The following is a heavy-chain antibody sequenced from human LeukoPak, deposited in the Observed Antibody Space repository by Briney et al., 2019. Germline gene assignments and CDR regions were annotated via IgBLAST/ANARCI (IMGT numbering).Heavy chain of an antibody. J-gene: IGHJ4*02. CDR1: GFTFSTYG. CDR2: ISYDGSDK. V-gene: IGHV3-30*03. CDR3: TSLTTASPFDY. Sequence: GGSLRLSCAVSGFTFSTYGMNWVRQAPGKGLEWVSLISYDGSDKYYADSVKGRFTISRDNSKNTLYLQLNSLRAEDTAVYYCTSLTTASPFDYWGQGTLVTVSS. D-gene: IGHD4-17*01.